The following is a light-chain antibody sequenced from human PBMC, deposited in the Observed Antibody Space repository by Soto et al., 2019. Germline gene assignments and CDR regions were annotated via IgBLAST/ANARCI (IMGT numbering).Light chain of an antibody. V-gene: IGKV1-5*03. CDR2: KAS. CDR1: QNIGNS. J-gene: IGKJ1*01. Sequence: DIQMTQSPSTLSASVGDRVTITCRASQNIGNSLAWHQQKPGKAPKLLISKASSLESGVPSRFSGSGSGTEFTLTISRLQPDDFATYYCQQYNSYRAFGQGTKVEI. CDR3: QQYNSYRA.